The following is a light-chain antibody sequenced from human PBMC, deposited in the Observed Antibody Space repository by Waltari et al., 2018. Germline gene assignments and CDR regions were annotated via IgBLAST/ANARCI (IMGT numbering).Light chain of an antibody. CDR3: QQYASSPLT. CDR2: GAS. V-gene: IGKV3-20*01. CDR1: QSVSSSY. J-gene: IGKJ4*01. Sequence: EIVLTQSPGTLSLSPGERATLSCRASQSVSSSYLAWYQQKPGQAPRLLIYGASRRATGIPDRFSGSGSGTDFTLTIGRLEPEDFAVYYCQQYASSPLTFGGGTKVEIK.